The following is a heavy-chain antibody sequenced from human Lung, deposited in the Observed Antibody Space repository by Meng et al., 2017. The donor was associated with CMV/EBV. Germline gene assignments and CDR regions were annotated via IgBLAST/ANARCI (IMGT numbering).Heavy chain of an antibody. Sequence: SXKISXAASGFTFNTYAMHWVRQAPGKGLEWVAVISYDGSNKYTADSVQGRLTISRDNSKNNLYLQMNSLTVEDTAVYYCVRDQGGESMIAVIIERFGMDVWGQGTTVTVSS. CDR2: ISYDGSNK. D-gene: IGHD3-22*01. CDR3: VRDQGGESMIAVIIERFGMDV. CDR1: GFTFNTYA. V-gene: IGHV3-30*04. J-gene: IGHJ6*02.